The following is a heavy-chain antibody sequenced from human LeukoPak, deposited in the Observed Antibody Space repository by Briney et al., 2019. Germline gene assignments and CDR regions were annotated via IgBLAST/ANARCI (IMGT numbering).Heavy chain of an antibody. CDR2: IIPIFGTA. V-gene: IGHV1-69*01. J-gene: IGHJ6*03. CDR1: GGTFSSYA. CDR3: ARVWTLDYYYYMDV. D-gene: IGHD3/OR15-3a*01. Sequence: ASVKVSCKASGGTFSSYAISWVRQAPGQGLEWMGGIIPIFGTANYAQKFQGRVTITADESTSTAYMELSSLRSEDTAVYYCARVWTLDYYYYMDVWGKGTTVTISS.